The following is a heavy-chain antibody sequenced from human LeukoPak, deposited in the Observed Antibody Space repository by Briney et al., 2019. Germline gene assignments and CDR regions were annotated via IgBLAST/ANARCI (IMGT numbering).Heavy chain of an antibody. Sequence: ASVKVSCKASGYTFTGYYIHWVRQAPGQGLEWMGWINTNSGGTNYAQKFQGRVTLTRDTSISTAYMELSRLRSDDTAVYYCARVVDTAMVPFDYWGQGTLVTVSS. J-gene: IGHJ4*02. CDR2: INTNSGGT. CDR1: GYTFTGYY. D-gene: IGHD5-18*01. CDR3: ARVVDTAMVPFDY. V-gene: IGHV1-2*02.